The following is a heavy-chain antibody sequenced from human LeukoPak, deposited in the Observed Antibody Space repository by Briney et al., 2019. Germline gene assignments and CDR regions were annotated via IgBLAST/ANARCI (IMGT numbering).Heavy chain of an antibody. CDR2: VSGSGDST. V-gene: IGHV3-23*01. CDR1: GFTFSDYS. Sequence: GGSLRLSCAASGFTFSDYSVSWVRQTPGKGLEWVSGVSGSGDSTYYADPVKGRFTISRDNSKNTLYLQMNSLRAEDTAVYYCAKDREGFLEWSQSIFDYWGQGTLVTVSS. J-gene: IGHJ4*02. D-gene: IGHD3-3*01. CDR3: AKDREGFLEWSQSIFDY.